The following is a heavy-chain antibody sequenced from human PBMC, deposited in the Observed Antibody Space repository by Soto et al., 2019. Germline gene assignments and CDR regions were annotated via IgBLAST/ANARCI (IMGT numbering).Heavy chain of an antibody. D-gene: IGHD2-15*01. J-gene: IGHJ4*02. Sequence: DVQLVESGGGLVQPGRSLRLSCAASGFTFDDYAMHWVRQAPGKGLEWVSGISWNSGSIGYADSVKGRFTISRDNAKNSLYLQMNSLRAEDTALYYCAKGDRSGGSCYSDYWGQGTLVTVSS. CDR1: GFTFDDYA. V-gene: IGHV3-9*01. CDR2: ISWNSGSI. CDR3: AKGDRSGGSCYSDY.